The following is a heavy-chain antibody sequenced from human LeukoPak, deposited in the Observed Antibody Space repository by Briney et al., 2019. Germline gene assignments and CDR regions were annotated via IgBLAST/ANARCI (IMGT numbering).Heavy chain of an antibody. CDR3: ARGSLAFFSIDY. CDR2: IIPILGIA. Sequence: SVKVSCKASGGTFSSYAISWVRQAPGQGLEWMRRIIPILGIANYAQKFQGRVTITADKSTSTAYMELSSLRSEDTAVYYCARGSLAFFSIDYWGQGTLVTVSS. V-gene: IGHV1-69*04. J-gene: IGHJ4*02. D-gene: IGHD2/OR15-2a*01. CDR1: GGTFSSYA.